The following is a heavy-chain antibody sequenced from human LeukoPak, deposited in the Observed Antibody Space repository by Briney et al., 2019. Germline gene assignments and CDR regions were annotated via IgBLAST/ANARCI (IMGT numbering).Heavy chain of an antibody. J-gene: IGHJ6*03. V-gene: IGHV1-18*01. CDR3: ARVSDSITMVRGVIIRSPYYYYMDV. CDR1: GYTFTSYG. CDR2: ISAYNGNT. D-gene: IGHD3-10*01. Sequence: VASVKVSFKASGYTFTSYGISWVRQAPGQGLEWMGWISAYNGNTNYAQKLQGRVTMTTDTSTSTAYMELRSLRSDDTAVYYCARVSDSITMVRGVIIRSPYYYYMDVWGKGTTVTISS.